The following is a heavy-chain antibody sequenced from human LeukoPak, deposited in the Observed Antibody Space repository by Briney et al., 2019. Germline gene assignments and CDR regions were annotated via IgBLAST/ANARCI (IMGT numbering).Heavy chain of an antibody. CDR2: IYYSGST. CDR3: ARVPYYDSSGSLGFDY. D-gene: IGHD3-22*01. CDR1: GGSFSGYY. Sequence: SETLSLTCAVYGGSFSGYYWSWIRQPPGKGLEWIGYIYYSGSTNYNPSLKSRVTISVDTSKNQFSLKLSSVTAADTAVYYCARVPYYDSSGSLGFDYWGQGTLVTVSS. V-gene: IGHV4-59*01. J-gene: IGHJ4*02.